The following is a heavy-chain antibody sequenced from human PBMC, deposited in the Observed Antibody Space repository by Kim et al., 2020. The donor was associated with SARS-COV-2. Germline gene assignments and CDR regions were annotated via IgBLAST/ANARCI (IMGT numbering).Heavy chain of an antibody. CDR3: AKDDCSSTNCYPDY. Sequence: ADSVKGRFTISRDNSKNTLYLQMDSRRAEDTAVYYCAKDDCSSTNCYPDYWGQGTLVTVSS. V-gene: IGHV3-23*01. D-gene: IGHD2-2*01. J-gene: IGHJ4*02.